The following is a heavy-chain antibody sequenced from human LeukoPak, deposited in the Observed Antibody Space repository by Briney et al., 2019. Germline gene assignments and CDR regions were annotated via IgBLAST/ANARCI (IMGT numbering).Heavy chain of an antibody. J-gene: IGHJ6*02. Sequence: SVTVSCKASGGTFSSYAISWVRQAPGQGLEWMGGIIPIFGTANYAQKFQGRVTITADESTSTAYMELSSLRSEDTAVYYCARDSGGWDDFSRDYYYGMDVWGQGTTVTVSS. CDR2: IIPIFGTA. D-gene: IGHD3-10*01. CDR3: ARDSGGWDDFSRDYYYGMDV. V-gene: IGHV1-69*13. CDR1: GGTFSSYA.